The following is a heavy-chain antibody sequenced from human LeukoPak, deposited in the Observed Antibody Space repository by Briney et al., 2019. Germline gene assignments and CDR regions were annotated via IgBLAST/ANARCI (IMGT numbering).Heavy chain of an antibody. CDR2: MRPKKSDT. Sequence: ASVKVSCKASGYSFSTYDINRVRQAPGQGLEWLGWMRPKKSDTGYARKFQDRVTLTWNISTDTAYMELNSLTPEDTAVYFCAGGPPEDTSSGYWGQGTLVTVSS. CDR3: AGGPPEDTSSGY. D-gene: IGHD3-22*01. V-gene: IGHV1-8*01. CDR1: GYSFSTYD. J-gene: IGHJ4*02.